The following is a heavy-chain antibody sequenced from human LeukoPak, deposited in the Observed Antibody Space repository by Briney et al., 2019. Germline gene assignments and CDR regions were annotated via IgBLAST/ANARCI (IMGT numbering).Heavy chain of an antibody. CDR2: IYYSGST. D-gene: IGHD3-22*01. Sequence: SETLSLTCTVSGGSISSSSYYWGWIRQPPGKGLEWIGNIYYSGSTYYNPSLKSRVTISVDTSKNQFSLKLSSVTAADTAVYYCARRKYYYDSSGYPDWGQGTLVTVSS. CDR3: ARRKYYYDSSGYPD. J-gene: IGHJ4*02. V-gene: IGHV4-39*07. CDR1: GGSISSSSYY.